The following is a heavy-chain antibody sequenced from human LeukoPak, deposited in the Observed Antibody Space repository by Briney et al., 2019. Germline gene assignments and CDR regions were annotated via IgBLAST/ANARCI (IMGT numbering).Heavy chain of an antibody. CDR2: INWKDGSI. J-gene: IGHJ4*02. CDR3: ARGDGGDF. CDR1: GFTFDDYG. Sequence: PGGSLRLSCVASGFTFDDYGMSWVRQVPGKGLEWVSGINWKDGSIGYADSVKGRFIISGDNAKNSLYLEMSSLRVEDTALYHCARGDGGDFWGQGTLVTVSS. D-gene: IGHD2-21*01. V-gene: IGHV3-20*01.